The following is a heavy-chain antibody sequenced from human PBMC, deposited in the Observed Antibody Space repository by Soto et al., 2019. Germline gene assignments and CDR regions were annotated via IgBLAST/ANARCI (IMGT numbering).Heavy chain of an antibody. CDR1: GGSISSSSYY. CDR2: IYYSGST. V-gene: IGHV4-39*01. J-gene: IGHJ4*02. D-gene: IGHD3-9*01. CDR3: ARQGSYDILGYFDY. Sequence: QLLESGPGLVKPSETLSLTCTVSGGSISSSSYYWGWIRQPPGKGLEWIGSIYYSGSTYYNPSLKSRVTISVDTSKNQFSLKLSSVTAADTAVYYCARQGSYDILGYFDYWGQGTLVTVSS.